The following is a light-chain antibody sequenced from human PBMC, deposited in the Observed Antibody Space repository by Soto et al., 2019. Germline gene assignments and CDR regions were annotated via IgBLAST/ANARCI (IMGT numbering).Light chain of an antibody. J-gene: IGKJ2*01. CDR2: LGS. V-gene: IGKV2-28*01. CDR3: MEALQTPLYT. Sequence: IVMTQSPLSLPVTPGEPASISCRSSQSLRHSNGYNYLDWYLQKPGQSPQLLIYLGSNRASGVPDRFSGSGSGTDFTLKISRVEAEDVGVYYCMEALQTPLYTFGQGTKVDIK. CDR1: QSLRHSNGYNY.